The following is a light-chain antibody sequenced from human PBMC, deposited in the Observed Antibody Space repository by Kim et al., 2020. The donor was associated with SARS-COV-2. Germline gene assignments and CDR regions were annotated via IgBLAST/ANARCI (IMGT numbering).Light chain of an antibody. V-gene: IGLV3-1*01. J-gene: IGLJ3*02. CDR3: QAWDSSTKGV. Sequence: VAPGQTATITCSGDKMGDKYVCWYQQKPGQSPVLVIYQDTKRPARIPERFSGSNSGNTATLTISGTQAMDEADYYCQAWDSSTKGVFGGGTQLTVL. CDR2: QDT. CDR1: KMGDKY.